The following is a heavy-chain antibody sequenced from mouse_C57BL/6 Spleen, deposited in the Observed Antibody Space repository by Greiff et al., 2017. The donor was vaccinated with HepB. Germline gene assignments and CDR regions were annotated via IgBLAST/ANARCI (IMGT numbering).Heavy chain of an antibody. J-gene: IGHJ3*01. D-gene: IGHD4-1*01. CDR2: ISDGGSYT. CDR1: GFTFSSYA. CDR3: ARDLTGFAY. Sequence: EVHLVESGGGLVKPGGSLKLSCAASGFTFSSYAMSWVRQTPEKRLEWVATISDGGSYTYYPDNVKGRFTISRDNAKNNLYLQMSHLKSEDTAMYYCARDLTGFAYWGPGTLVTVSA. V-gene: IGHV5-4*01.